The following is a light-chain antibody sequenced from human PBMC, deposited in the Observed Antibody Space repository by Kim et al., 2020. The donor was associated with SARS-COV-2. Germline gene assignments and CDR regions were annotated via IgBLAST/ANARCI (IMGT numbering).Light chain of an antibody. V-gene: IGKV3-20*01. Sequence: SPGERATLSCRASQSVSSSYLAWYQQKPGQAPRVLIYGASSRATGIPDRFSGSGSGTDFTLTISRLEPEDFAVYYCQQYGSSTITFGQGTRLEIK. J-gene: IGKJ5*01. CDR1: QSVSSSY. CDR3: QQYGSSTIT. CDR2: GAS.